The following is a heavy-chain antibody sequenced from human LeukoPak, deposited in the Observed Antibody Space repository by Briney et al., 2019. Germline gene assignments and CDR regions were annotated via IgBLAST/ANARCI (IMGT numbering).Heavy chain of an antibody. CDR2: INPNSGGT. V-gene: IGHV1-2*02. Sequence: ASVKVSCKASGYTFTGYYMHWVRQAPGQGLEWMGWINPNSGGTNYAQKFQGRVTMTRDTSISTAYMELSRLRSDDTAVYYCARVVVVVPAAMQHFDYWGQGTLVTVSS. J-gene: IGHJ4*02. D-gene: IGHD2-2*01. CDR3: ARVVVVVPAAMQHFDY. CDR1: GYTFTGYY.